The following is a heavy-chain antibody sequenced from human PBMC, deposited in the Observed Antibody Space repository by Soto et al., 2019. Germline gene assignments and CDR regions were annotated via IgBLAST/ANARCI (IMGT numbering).Heavy chain of an antibody. CDR2: ILYDGSNK. Sequence: QVQLVESGGGVVQPGRSLRLSCAASGFTFSSYAMHWVRQAPGKGLEWVAVILYDGSNKYYADSVKGRFTISRDNSKNTLYLQMNSLRAEDTAVYYCARGFIAVAGTVFDYWGQGTLVTVSS. CDR3: ARGFIAVAGTVFDY. J-gene: IGHJ4*02. V-gene: IGHV3-30-3*01. CDR1: GFTFSSYA. D-gene: IGHD6-19*01.